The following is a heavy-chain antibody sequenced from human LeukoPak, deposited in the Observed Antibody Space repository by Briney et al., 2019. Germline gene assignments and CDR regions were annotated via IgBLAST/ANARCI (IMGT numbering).Heavy chain of an antibody. CDR2: IRYDGSNK. D-gene: IGHD3-3*01. Sequence: PGGSLRLSCAASGFTFSSYGMHWVRQAPGKGLEWVAFIRYDGSNKYYADSVKGRFTISRDNSKNTLYLQMNSLRAEDTAVYYCAKDLWSGPTGLDYWGLGTLVTVSS. CDR1: GFTFSSYG. V-gene: IGHV3-30*02. J-gene: IGHJ4*02. CDR3: AKDLWSGPTGLDY.